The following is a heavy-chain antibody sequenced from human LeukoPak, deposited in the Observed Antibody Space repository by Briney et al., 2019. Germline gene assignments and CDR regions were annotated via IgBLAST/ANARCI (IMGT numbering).Heavy chain of an antibody. CDR3: AKEHLFYYDSSGYY. CDR1: GFTFSSYA. Sequence: PGGSLRLSCAASGFTFSSYAMSWVRQAPGKGLEWVSANSGSGGSTYYADSVKGRFTISRDNSKNTLYLQMNSLRAEDTAVYYCAKEHLFYYDSSGYYGAQGTRVTVS. CDR2: NSGSGGST. D-gene: IGHD3-22*01. J-gene: IGHJ4*02. V-gene: IGHV3-23*01.